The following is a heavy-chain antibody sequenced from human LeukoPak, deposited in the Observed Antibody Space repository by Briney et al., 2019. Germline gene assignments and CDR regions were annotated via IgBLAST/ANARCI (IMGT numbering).Heavy chain of an antibody. V-gene: IGHV4-34*01. Sequence: PSETLSLTCAVYGGSFSGYYWSWIRQPPGKGLEWIGEINHSGSTNYNPSLKSRVTISVDTSKNQFSLKLSSVTAADTAVYYCARGGERWLQLRYFQHWGQGTLVTVSS. CDR1: GGSFSGYY. D-gene: IGHD5-24*01. CDR2: INHSGST. CDR3: ARGGERWLQLRYFQH. J-gene: IGHJ1*01.